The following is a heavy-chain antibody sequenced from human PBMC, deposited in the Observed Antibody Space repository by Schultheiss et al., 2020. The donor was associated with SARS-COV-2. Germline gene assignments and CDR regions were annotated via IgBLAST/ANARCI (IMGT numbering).Heavy chain of an antibody. CDR2: IYYSGST. Sequence: SQTLSLTCTVSGGSISSGGYYWSWIRQHPGKGLEWIGYIYYSGSTYYNPSLKSRVTISVDTSKNQFSLKLSSVTAADTAVYYCARQGGRFDYYYYGMDVWGQGTTVTVSS. V-gene: IGHV4-31*03. D-gene: IGHD3-16*01. CDR1: GGSISSGGYY. J-gene: IGHJ6*02. CDR3: ARQGGRFDYYYYGMDV.